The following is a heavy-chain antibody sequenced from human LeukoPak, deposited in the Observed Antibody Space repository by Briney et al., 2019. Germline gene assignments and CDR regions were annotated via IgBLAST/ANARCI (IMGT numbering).Heavy chain of an antibody. CDR3: ARDWAGIGGDAFNI. CDR2: ISYGGNKK. V-gene: IGHV3-30*04. Sequence: GGSLRLSCAASGFTFSSYSVHWVRQAPGKGLDWLAVISYGGNKKDYADSVKGRFTISRDNSKNTLYLQMNNLRPEDTAVYYCARDWAGIGGDAFNIWGQGTMVIVSS. D-gene: IGHD6-13*01. J-gene: IGHJ3*02. CDR1: GFTFSSYS.